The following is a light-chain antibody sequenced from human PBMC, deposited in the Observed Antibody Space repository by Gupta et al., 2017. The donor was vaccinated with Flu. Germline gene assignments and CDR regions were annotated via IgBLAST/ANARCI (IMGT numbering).Light chain of an antibody. J-gene: IGKJ1*01. V-gene: IGKV1-5*03. Sequence: DIQMTQSPSTLSASVGDSITITCRASQCISTWLAWYQQKPGKAPKVLIYKASTLESGVPSRFSGSGSGTEFTLTISSLQPDDFATYYCQQYESYSWTFGQGTKLKIE. CDR1: QCISTW. CDR3: QQYESYSWT. CDR2: KAS.